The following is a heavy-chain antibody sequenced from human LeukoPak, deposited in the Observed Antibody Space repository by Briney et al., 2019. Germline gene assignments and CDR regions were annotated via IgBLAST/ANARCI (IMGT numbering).Heavy chain of an antibody. D-gene: IGHD3-10*01. J-gene: IGHJ6*02. Sequence: SETLSLTCAVSGGSISSGGYSWSWIRQPPGKGLEWIGYIYHSGSTNYNPSLKSRVTISVDKSKNQFSLKLSSVTAADTAVYYCARDRNVDYYTRYYYYGMDVWGQGTTVTVSS. CDR3: ARDRNVDYYTRYYYYGMDV. CDR1: GGSISSGGYS. CDR2: IYHSGST. V-gene: IGHV4-30-2*01.